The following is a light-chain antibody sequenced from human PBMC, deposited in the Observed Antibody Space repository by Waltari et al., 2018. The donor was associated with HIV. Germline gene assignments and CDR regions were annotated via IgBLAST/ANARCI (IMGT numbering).Light chain of an antibody. V-gene: IGKV3-20*01. CDR1: QAVNNNY. CDR3: QQYGSSPYT. J-gene: IGKJ2*01. CDR2: GAS. Sequence: EIVLTQSPGTLSLSPGERATLSCRATQAVNNNYLAWYQQKPGQAPRLLIYGASSRATGIPDRFSVGGSGTDFTLTISRLEPEDFAVYFCQQYGSSPYTFGQGTKLEIK.